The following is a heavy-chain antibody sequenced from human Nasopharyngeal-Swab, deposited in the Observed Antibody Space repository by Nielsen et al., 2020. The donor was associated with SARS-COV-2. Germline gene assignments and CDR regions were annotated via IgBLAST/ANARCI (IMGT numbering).Heavy chain of an antibody. D-gene: IGHD6-19*01. CDR1: GFTFTDYV. CDR2: ISSSSSYI. V-gene: IGHV3-21*01. Sequence: GESLKISCAASGFTFTDYVMNWVRQAPGKGLECVSSISSSSSYIYYADSVKGRFTISRDNAKNSLYLQMNSLRAEDTAVYYCARGKQWLDRGSDYWGQGTLVTVSS. J-gene: IGHJ4*02. CDR3: ARGKQWLDRGSDY.